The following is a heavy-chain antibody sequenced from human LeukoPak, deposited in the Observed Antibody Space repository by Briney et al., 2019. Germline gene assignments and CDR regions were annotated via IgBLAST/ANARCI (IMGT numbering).Heavy chain of an antibody. CDR1: GFTFSSYA. V-gene: IGHV3-30-3*01. D-gene: IGHD2-21*02. J-gene: IGHJ4*02. Sequence: GGSLRLSCAASGFTFSSYATHWVRQAPGKGLEWVAVISYDGSNKYYADSVKGRFTISRDNSKNTLYLQMNSLRAEDTAVYYCARTVVVTQGGLDYWGQGTLVTVSS. CDR2: ISYDGSNK. CDR3: ARTVVVTQGGLDY.